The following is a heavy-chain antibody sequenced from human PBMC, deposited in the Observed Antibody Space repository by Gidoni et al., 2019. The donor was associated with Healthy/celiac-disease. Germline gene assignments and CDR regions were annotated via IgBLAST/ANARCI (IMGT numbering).Heavy chain of an antibody. CDR1: GGSSSRGDYD. J-gene: IGHJ4*02. D-gene: IGHD3-10*01. Sequence: QVQRQESGPGLVKQSQTLSLTCTVAGGSSSRGDYDWSWIRQPPGKGLEWIGYIYYIGSTYSTPSLKSRVTISVDTSKNQFSLKLSSVTAADTAVYYCARGILWFGEPKDTDYWGQGTLVTVSS. CDR2: IYYIGST. V-gene: IGHV4-30-4*01. CDR3: ARGILWFGEPKDTDY.